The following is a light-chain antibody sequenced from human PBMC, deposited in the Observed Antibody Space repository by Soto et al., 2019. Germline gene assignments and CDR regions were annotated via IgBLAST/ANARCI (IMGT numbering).Light chain of an antibody. J-gene: IGLJ1*01. CDR1: SSDVDGYNY. V-gene: IGLV2-14*03. Sequence: QSVLTQPASVSESPGQSLPISCIGTSSDVDGYNYVSWYQHHPGKAPKLMIYDVSNRPSGVSNRFSGSKSGNTASLSISGLQPEDEADYYCSSYRTSNTRQIVCGTGTKVTVL. CDR2: DVS. CDR3: SSYRTSNTRQIV.